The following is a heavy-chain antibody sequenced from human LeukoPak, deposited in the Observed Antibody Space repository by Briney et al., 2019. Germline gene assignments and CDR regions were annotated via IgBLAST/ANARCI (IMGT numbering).Heavy chain of an antibody. J-gene: IGHJ4*02. V-gene: IGHV4-38-2*02. CDR3: ARRTFGGVIAY. Sequence: SETLSLTCTVSNYSIDSNYYWGWIRQSPGKGLEWIGSIYHSGATYYNPSLRSRVTISVDTSKNQFSLRLSSVTAADTAVYYCARRTFGGVIAYWGQGTLVTVSS. CDR1: NYSIDSNYY. D-gene: IGHD3-16*02. CDR2: IYHSGAT.